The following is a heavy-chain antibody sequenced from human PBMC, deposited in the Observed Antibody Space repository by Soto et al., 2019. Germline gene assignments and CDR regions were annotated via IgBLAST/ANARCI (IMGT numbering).Heavy chain of an antibody. CDR2: IYYSGST. D-gene: IGHD6-13*01. CDR3: ASSFGVAAAGPFDY. V-gene: IGHV4-31*03. CDR1: GGSISSGGYY. Sequence: QVQLQESGPGLVKPSQTLSLTCTVSGGSISSGGYYWSWIRQHPGKGLEWIGYIYYSGSTYYNPSLNSRVTISVDTSKSQFSLKLRSVTAADNAVYYCASSFGVAAAGPFDYWGQGTLVTVSS. J-gene: IGHJ4*02.